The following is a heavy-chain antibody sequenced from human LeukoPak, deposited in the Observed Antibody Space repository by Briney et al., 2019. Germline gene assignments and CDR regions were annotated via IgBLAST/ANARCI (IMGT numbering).Heavy chain of an antibody. CDR1: GFDLSDYY. V-gene: IGHV4-59*08. J-gene: IGHJ4*02. Sequence: GSLRLSCVVSGFDLSDYYMSWIRQAPGKGLEWIANWRYDGSPNYTPSLESRATISLDTSKNQFSLRLTSVTAADTAVYYCVVTQKWLAFDYWGQGILVTVSS. CDR3: VVTQKWLAFDY. D-gene: IGHD6-19*01. CDR2: WRYDGSP.